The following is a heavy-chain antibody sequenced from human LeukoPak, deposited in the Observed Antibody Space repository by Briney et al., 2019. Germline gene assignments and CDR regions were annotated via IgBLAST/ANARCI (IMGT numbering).Heavy chain of an antibody. CDR3: AREGIAAAGSWLYYYGMDV. J-gene: IGHJ6*02. CDR2: INPNSGGT. D-gene: IGHD6-13*01. Sequence: ASVTVSFKASGYTFTGYYMHWVRQAPGQGLEWMGWINPNSGGTNYAQKFQGRVTMTRDTSISTAYMELSRLRSDDTAVYYCAREGIAAAGSWLYYYGMDVWGQGTTVTVSS. V-gene: IGHV1-2*02. CDR1: GYTFTGYY.